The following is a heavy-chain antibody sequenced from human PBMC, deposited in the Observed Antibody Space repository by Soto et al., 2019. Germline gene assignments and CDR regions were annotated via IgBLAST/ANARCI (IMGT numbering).Heavy chain of an antibody. J-gene: IGHJ4*02. CDR1: GFTFSSYS. Sequence: EVQLVESGGGLVKPGGSLRLSCAASGFTFSSYSMNWVRQAPGKGLEWVSSISSSSSYIYYADSVKGRFTISRDNAKNSLYLQMNSLRVEDTAVYYCARESTVTTGFYWGQGTLVTVSS. CDR2: ISSSSSYI. D-gene: IGHD4-17*01. V-gene: IGHV3-21*01. CDR3: ARESTVTTGFY.